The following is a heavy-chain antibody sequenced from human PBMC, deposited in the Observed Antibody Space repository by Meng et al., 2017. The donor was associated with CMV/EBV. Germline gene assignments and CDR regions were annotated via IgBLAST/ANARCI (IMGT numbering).Heavy chain of an antibody. CDR1: GFTFSSYG. V-gene: IGHV3-33*06. Sequence: GESLKISCAASGFTFSSYGMHWVRQAPGKGLEWVAVIWYDGSNKYYADSVKGRFTISRDNSKNTLYLQMNSLRAEDKAVYYCAKERRIFGGVSHIDYWGQGTMVTVSS. CDR3: AKERRIFGGVSHIDY. J-gene: IGHJ4*02. CDR2: IWYDGSNK. D-gene: IGHD3-3*01.